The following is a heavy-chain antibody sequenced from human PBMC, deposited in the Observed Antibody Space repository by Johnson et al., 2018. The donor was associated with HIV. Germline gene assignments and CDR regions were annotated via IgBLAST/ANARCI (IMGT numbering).Heavy chain of an antibody. CDR3: ASQGYAFDI. D-gene: IGHD5-18*01. Sequence: QLVESGGGLVKPGGSLRLSCAASGFTFSDYYMTWIRQAPGKGLEWVSRINSDGSSTSYADSVKGRFTISRDNAKNTLYLQMNSLRAEDTAVYYCASQGYAFDIWGQGTMVAVSS. CDR1: GFTFSDYY. CDR2: INSDGSST. J-gene: IGHJ3*02. V-gene: IGHV3-74*02.